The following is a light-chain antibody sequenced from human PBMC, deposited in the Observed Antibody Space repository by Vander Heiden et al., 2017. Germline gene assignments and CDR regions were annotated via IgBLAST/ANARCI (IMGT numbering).Light chain of an antibody. V-gene: IGLV2-14*03. CDR3: SLCITGSALVL. J-gene: IGLJ2*01. CDR2: DVS. CDR1: SCDIGDYNY. Sequence: QSALTQPAPVPGSPGQALTISCTATSCDIGDYNYVPWYQQHPGKAPNLLIYDVSDRPSGVANRFSGSKSGTTTSLTISGLQAEDEADYSCSLCITGSALVLFGGGTKLTVL.